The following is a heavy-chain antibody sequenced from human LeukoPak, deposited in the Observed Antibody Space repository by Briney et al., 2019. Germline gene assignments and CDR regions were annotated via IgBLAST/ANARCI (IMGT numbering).Heavy chain of an antibody. CDR1: GGSISSYY. D-gene: IGHD3-22*01. Sequence: PSETLSRTCTVSGGSISSYYWSWIRQPAGKGLEWIGRIYTSGSTNYNPSLKSRVTISVDTSKNQFSLKLSSVTAADTAVYYCARGSRRYYYDSSGYYARYYFDYWGQGTLVTVSS. CDR3: ARGSRRYYYDSSGYYARYYFDY. CDR2: IYTSGST. J-gene: IGHJ4*02. V-gene: IGHV4-4*07.